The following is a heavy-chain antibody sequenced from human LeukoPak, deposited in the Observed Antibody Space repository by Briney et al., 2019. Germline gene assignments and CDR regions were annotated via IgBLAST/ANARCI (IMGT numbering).Heavy chain of an antibody. Sequence: SETLSLTCAVYGGSFSGYYWSWIRQPPGKGLEWIGEINHSGSTNYNPSLKSRVTISVDTSKNQFSLKLSSVTAADTAVYYCARMPDYDILTGYPFDYWGQGALVTVSS. J-gene: IGHJ4*02. V-gene: IGHV4-34*01. CDR1: GGSFSGYY. D-gene: IGHD3-9*01. CDR2: INHSGST. CDR3: ARMPDYDILTGYPFDY.